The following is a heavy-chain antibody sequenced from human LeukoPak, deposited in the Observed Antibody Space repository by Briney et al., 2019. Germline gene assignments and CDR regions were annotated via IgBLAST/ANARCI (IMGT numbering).Heavy chain of an antibody. CDR1: GGSFSGYY. Sequence: SKTLSLTCAVYGGSFSGYYWSWIRQPPGKGLEWIGEINHSGSTNYNPSLKSRVTISVDTSKNQFSLKLSSVTAADTAVYYCATTYGGNSVNNWFDPWGQGTLVTVSS. CDR2: INHSGST. J-gene: IGHJ5*02. CDR3: ATTYGGNSVNNWFDP. V-gene: IGHV4-34*01. D-gene: IGHD4-23*01.